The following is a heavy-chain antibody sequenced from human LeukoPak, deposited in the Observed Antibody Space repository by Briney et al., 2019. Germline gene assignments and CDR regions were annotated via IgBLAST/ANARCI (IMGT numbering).Heavy chain of an antibody. CDR2: IYYSGST. V-gene: IGHV4-59*01. J-gene: IGHJ4*02. D-gene: IGHD3-22*01. CDR3: ARGGGYLTFDY. CDR1: GGSISSYY. Sequence: SETLSLTCTVSGGSISSYYWSWIRQPPGKGLEWIGYIYYSGSTNYNPSLKSRVTISVDTSKNQFSLKLSSVTAADTAVYYCARGGGYLTFDYWGQGTLVTVSS.